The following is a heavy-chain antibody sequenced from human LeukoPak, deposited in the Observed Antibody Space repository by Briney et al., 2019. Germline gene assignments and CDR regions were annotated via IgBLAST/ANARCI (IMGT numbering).Heavy chain of an antibody. CDR1: GGSISSGSYY. D-gene: IGHD3-3*01. Sequence: SETLSLTCTVSGGSISSGSYYGSWIRQPAGKGLEWIGRIYTSGSTNYNPSLKSRVTISVDTSKNQFSLKLSSVTAADTAVYYCARGDYDFWSGYSYWGQGTLVTVSS. CDR2: IYTSGST. J-gene: IGHJ4*02. V-gene: IGHV4-61*02. CDR3: ARGDYDFWSGYSY.